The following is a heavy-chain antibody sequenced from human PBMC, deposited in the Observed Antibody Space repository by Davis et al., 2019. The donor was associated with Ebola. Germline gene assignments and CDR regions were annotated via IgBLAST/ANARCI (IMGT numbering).Heavy chain of an antibody. CDR2: IYHSGST. V-gene: IGHV4/OR15-8*01. CDR1: GFTFTTSTM. Sequence: ESLKISCVASGFTFTTSTMHWVRQPPGKGLEWIGEIYHSGSTNYNPSLKSRVTISVDKSKNQFSLKLSSVTAADTAVYYCARGRSGYEPFDYWGQGTLVTVSS. CDR3: ARGRSGYEPFDY. J-gene: IGHJ4*02. D-gene: IGHD5-12*01.